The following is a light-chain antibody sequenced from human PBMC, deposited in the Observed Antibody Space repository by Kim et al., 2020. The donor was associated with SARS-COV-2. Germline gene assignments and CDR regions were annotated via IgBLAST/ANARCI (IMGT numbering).Light chain of an antibody. CDR1: QSISTY. CDR2: GAS. J-gene: IGKJ2*01. Sequence: VSPGERATLSCRASQSISTYLAWYRQKPGQAPRLIIYGASTRATGIPARISGSGSGTEFTLTISSVQSEDFAVYYCQHYNQWPMYTFGQGTKLEIK. CDR3: QHYNQWPMYT. V-gene: IGKV3-15*01.